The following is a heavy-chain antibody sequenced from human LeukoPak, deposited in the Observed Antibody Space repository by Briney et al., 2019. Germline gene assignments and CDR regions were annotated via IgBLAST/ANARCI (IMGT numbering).Heavy chain of an antibody. J-gene: IGHJ5*02. CDR1: GDSIANNNYY. V-gene: IGHV4-39*01. D-gene: IGHD4-17*01. CDR3: ARHDFYGATCSGWFDP. Sequence: SETLSLTCTVSGDSIANNNYYWGRVRQPPGKGLEWIVWMFYSGSTYSGSNFYIPSLSSRVTISVDTSKNHFSLKLSSVTAADTAVYYCARHDFYGATCSGWFDPWGQGTLVAVSP. CDR2: MFYSGSTYSGSN.